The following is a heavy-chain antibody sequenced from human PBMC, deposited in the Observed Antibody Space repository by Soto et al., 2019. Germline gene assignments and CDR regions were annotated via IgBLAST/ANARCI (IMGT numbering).Heavy chain of an antibody. J-gene: IGHJ2*01. Sequence: QVQLVQSGAAVKKPGSSVTVSCKASGGTFSSYTISWVRQAPGQGLEWMGGIIPIFCTANYAQKFQGRVTITADESTSTAYMELSSLRSEDTAVYYCARGNHRWLQLWYFDLWGRGTLVTVSS. CDR2: IIPIFCTA. CDR3: ARGNHRWLQLWYFDL. CDR1: GGTFSSYT. V-gene: IGHV1-69*12. D-gene: IGHD5-12*01.